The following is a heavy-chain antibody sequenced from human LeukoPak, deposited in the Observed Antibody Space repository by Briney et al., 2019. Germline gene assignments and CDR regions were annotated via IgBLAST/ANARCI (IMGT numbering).Heavy chain of an antibody. CDR1: GFTFEDYG. V-gene: IGHV3-21*01. Sequence: GGSLRLSCAASGFTFEDYGMTWVRQAPGKGLDWVSSISSSSSSIYYADSVKGRFTISRDNAKNSLYLQMNSLRAEDTAVYYCARASGDIVETATMGSYWGQGTLVTVSS. J-gene: IGHJ4*02. CDR2: ISSSSSSI. CDR3: ARASGDIVETATMGSY. D-gene: IGHD5-18*01.